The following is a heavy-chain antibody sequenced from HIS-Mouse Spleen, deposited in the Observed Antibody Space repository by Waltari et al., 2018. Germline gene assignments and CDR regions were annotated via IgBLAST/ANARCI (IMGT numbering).Heavy chain of an antibody. J-gene: IGHJ2*01. V-gene: IGHV4-39*07. CDR2: IYYSGST. CDR1: GGPISSISYH. D-gene: IGHD6-13*01. Sequence: QLQLQESGPGLVKPSETLSLTCTVSGGPISSISYHWGWIRQPPGKGLEWIGSIYYSGSTYYNPSLKSRVTISVDTSKNQFSLKLSSVTAADTAVYYCAREIPYSSSWYDWYFDLWGRGTLVTVSS. CDR3: AREIPYSSSWYDWYFDL.